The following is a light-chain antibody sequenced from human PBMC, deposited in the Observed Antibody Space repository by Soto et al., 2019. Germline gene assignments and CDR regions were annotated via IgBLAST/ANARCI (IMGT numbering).Light chain of an antibody. CDR3: SSYTTTTTLYV. V-gene: IGLV2-14*01. CDR1: SSDFGGHNY. CDR2: EVS. J-gene: IGLJ1*01. Sequence: QSALTQPASVSGSRGQSITISCTGTSSDFGGHNYVSWYQQRPGKAPKLMIYEVSILPSGVSNRFSGSKSGNTASLTISGLQAEDEADYYCSSYTTTTTLYVFGAGTKVTVL.